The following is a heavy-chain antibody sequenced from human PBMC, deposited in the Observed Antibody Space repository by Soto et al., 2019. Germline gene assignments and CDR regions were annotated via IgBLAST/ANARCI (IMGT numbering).Heavy chain of an antibody. D-gene: IGHD3-3*01. J-gene: IGHJ6*03. CDR2: ISGSGGST. Sequence: GGSLRLSCAASGFTFSSYAMSWVRQAPGKGLEWVSAISGSGGSTYYADSVKGRFTISRDNSKNTLYLQMNSLRAEDTAVYYCAKCMSIFGVYYYYYMDVWGKGTTVTVSS. CDR3: AKCMSIFGVYYYYYMDV. CDR1: GFTFSSYA. V-gene: IGHV3-23*01.